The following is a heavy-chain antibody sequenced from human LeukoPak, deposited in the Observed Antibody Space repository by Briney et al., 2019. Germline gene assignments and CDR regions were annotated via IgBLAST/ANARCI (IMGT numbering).Heavy chain of an antibody. CDR2: IYPGDSDT. D-gene: IGHD3-22*01. Sequence: GESLKISCQASGYSFMTYWIGWVRQMRGNGLEWMAIIYPGDSDTKYSPSFQDQVTISADKSINTAYLHWRSLKASDTAMYYCARLSMIDTFDIWGLGTVVTVSS. CDR3: ARLSMIDTFDI. CDR1: GYSFMTYW. J-gene: IGHJ3*02. V-gene: IGHV5-51*01.